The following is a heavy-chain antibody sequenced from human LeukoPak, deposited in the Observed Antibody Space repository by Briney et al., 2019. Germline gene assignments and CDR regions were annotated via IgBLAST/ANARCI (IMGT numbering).Heavy chain of an antibody. CDR2: ISGSGGST. CDR1: GFTFSSYA. J-gene: IGHJ4*02. Sequence: GGSLRFSCAASGFTFSSYAMSWVRQAPGKGLEWVSAISGSGGSTYYADSVKGRFTISRDNSKNTLYLQMNSLRAEDTAVYYCAKDYGDYEWLDYWGQGTLVTVSS. V-gene: IGHV3-23*01. D-gene: IGHD4-17*01. CDR3: AKDYGDYEWLDY.